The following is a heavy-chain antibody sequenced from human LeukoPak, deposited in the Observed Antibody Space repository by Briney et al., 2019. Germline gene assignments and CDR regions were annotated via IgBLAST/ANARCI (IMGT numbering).Heavy chain of an antibody. CDR2: ISGSGGST. V-gene: IGHV3-23*01. CDR3: AKDLLSSSWYHFDY. CDR1: GFTFSSYA. Sequence: GGSLRLSCAASGFTFSSYAMCWVRQAPGKGLEWVSAISGSGGSTYYADSVKGRFTISRDNSKNTLYLQMNSLRAEDTAVYYCAKDLLSSSWYHFDYWGQGTLVTVFS. D-gene: IGHD6-13*01. J-gene: IGHJ4*02.